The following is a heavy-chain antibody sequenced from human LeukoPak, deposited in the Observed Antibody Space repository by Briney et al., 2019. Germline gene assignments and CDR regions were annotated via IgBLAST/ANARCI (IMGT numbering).Heavy chain of an antibody. J-gene: IGHJ4*02. CDR1: GGSIYSSIYY. D-gene: IGHD5-12*01. V-gene: IGHV4-39*01. Sequence: SETLSLTCTVSGGSIYSSIYYWGWIRQPPGKGLERIGSIYYSGSTDYNPSLKSRVTISVDTSKNQFSLKLRSVTAADTAVYYCARRPVARYYFDDWGQGTLVTVSS. CDR2: IYYSGST. CDR3: ARRPVARYYFDD.